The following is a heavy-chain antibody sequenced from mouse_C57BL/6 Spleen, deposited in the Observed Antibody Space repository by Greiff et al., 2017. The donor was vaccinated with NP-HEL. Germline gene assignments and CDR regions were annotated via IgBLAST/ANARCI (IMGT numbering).Heavy chain of an antibody. CDR2: ISDGGSYT. CDR3: ARVAMDY. CDR1: GFTFSSYA. J-gene: IGHJ4*01. V-gene: IGHV5-4*01. Sequence: EVQVVESGGGLVKPGGSLKLSCAASGFTFSSYAMSWVRQTPEKRLEWVATISDGGSYTYYPDNVKGRFTISRDNAKNNLYLQMSHLKSEDTAMYDCARVAMDYWGQGTSVTVSS.